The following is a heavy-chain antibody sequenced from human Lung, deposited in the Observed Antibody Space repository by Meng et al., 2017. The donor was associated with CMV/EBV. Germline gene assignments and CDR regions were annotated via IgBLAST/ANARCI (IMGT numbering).Heavy chain of an antibody. CDR1: GDSIRSGEYF. D-gene: IGHD2-2*01. CDR2: MDYRGST. V-gene: IGHV4-30-4*01. J-gene: IGHJ4*02. CDR3: ARGELLWNY. Sequence: QVELQDSGPRLVKPSQTLSLTCTVSGDSIRSGEYFWSWIRQPPGKGLEWIGYMDYRGSTFYNPSLKSRVTISVDTSKNQFSLKLSSVTAADTAVYFCARGELLWNYWGQGTLVTVSS.